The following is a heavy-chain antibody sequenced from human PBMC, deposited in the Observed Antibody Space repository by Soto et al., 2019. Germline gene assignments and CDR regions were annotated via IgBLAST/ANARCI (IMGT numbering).Heavy chain of an antibody. CDR2: ISAYNGNT. J-gene: IGHJ4*02. D-gene: IGHD2-15*01. CDR1: GYTFTSYG. CDR3: ARDHFYGGNPGY. Sequence: ASVKVSCKASGYTFTSYGISWVRQAPGQGLERMGWISAYNGNTNYAQKLQGRVTMTTDTSTSTAYMELRSLRSDDTAVYYCARDHFYGGNPGYWGQGTLVTVSS. V-gene: IGHV1-18*01.